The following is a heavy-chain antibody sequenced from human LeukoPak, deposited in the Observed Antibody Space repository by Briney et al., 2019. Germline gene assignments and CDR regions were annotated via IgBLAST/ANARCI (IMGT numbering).Heavy chain of an antibody. CDR1: GGTFSSYA. CDR2: IIPILGIA. CDR3: ARGGRDGRTGMVSFDP. J-gene: IGHJ5*02. Sequence: ASVKVSCKASGGTFSSYAISWVRQAPGQGLEWMGRIIPILGIANYAQKFQGRVTITADKSTSTAYMELSSLRSEDTAVYYCARGGRDGRTGMVSFDPWGQGTLVTVSS. V-gene: IGHV1-69*04. D-gene: IGHD3-10*01.